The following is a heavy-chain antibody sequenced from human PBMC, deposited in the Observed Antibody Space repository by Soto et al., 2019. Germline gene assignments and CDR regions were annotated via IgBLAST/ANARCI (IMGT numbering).Heavy chain of an antibody. V-gene: IGHV4-34*01. CDR3: ARNRLWFGHWLMVVYGMDV. CDR2: INHSGST. J-gene: IGHJ6*02. Sequence: XETLSLTCAFYVGSFSGYYWSCIRHPPGKGLEWIGEINHSGSTNYNPSLKSRVTISVDTSKNQFSLKLSSVTAADTAVYYCARNRLWFGHWLMVVYGMDVWGQGTTVTVSS. CDR1: VGSFSGYY. D-gene: IGHD3-10*01.